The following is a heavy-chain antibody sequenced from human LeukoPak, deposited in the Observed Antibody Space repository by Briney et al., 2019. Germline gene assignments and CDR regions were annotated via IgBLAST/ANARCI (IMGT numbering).Heavy chain of an antibody. CDR3: ARLYYDILTGYSVDAFDI. D-gene: IGHD3-9*01. Sequence: GASVKVSCKASGYTFTSYDINWVRQATGQGLEWMGWMNPNSGNTGYAQKFQGRVTMTRNTSISTAYMELSSLRSEDTAVYYCARLYYDILTGYSVDAFDIWGQGTMDTVSS. J-gene: IGHJ3*02. CDR1: GYTFTSYD. CDR2: MNPNSGNT. V-gene: IGHV1-8*01.